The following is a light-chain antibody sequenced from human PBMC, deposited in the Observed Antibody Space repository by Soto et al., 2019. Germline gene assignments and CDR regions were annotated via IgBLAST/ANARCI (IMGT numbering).Light chain of an antibody. CDR3: QQSYSTPLT. Sequence: DIQMTQSPSTLSASVGDRVTITCRASQSIGRWLAWYQQKPGKAPNLLIYDASSLEGGVPSRFSGSGSGTEFTLTISSLQPDDFAIYYCQQSYSTPLTFGGGTKVDIK. CDR2: DAS. CDR1: QSIGRW. J-gene: IGKJ4*01. V-gene: IGKV1-5*01.